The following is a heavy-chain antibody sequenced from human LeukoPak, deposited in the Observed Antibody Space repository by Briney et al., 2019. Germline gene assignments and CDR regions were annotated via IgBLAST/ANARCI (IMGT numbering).Heavy chain of an antibody. CDR1: GYTFTGYY. D-gene: IGHD2-15*01. CDR2: INPNSGGT. Sequence: ASVKVSCKASGYTFTGYYMHWVQQAPGQGLEWMGWINPNSGGTNYAQKFQGRVTMTRDTSISTAYMELSRLRSDDTAVYYCARGGSIAVVVAPAPNPFDIWGQGTLVTVSS. CDR3: ARGGSIAVVVAPAPNPFDI. V-gene: IGHV1-2*02. J-gene: IGHJ3*02.